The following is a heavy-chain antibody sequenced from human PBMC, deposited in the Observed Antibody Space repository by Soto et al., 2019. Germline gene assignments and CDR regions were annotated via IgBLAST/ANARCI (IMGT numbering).Heavy chain of an antibody. Sequence: EVQLVESGGGLVQPGRSLRLSCAASGFTFDDYAMHWVRQAPGKGLEWVSGISWNSGSIGYADSVKGRFTISRDNAKNSLYLQMNSLRAEDTALYYCAKDCRYYYYYVIDVWGQGTTVTVSS. V-gene: IGHV3-9*01. CDR1: GFTFDDYA. CDR2: ISWNSGSI. CDR3: AKDCRYYYYYVIDV. J-gene: IGHJ6*02.